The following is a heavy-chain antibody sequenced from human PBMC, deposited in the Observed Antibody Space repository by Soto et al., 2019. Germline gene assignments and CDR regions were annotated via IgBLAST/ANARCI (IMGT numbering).Heavy chain of an antibody. J-gene: IGHJ4*02. Sequence: SSETLSLTCTVSGGSVSSGSYYWSWIRQPPGKGLEWIGYIYYSGSTNYNPSLKSRVTISVDTSKNQFSLKLSSVTAADTAVYYCARKDGYNSDYWGQGTLVTVSS. CDR3: ARKDGYNSDY. D-gene: IGHD5-12*01. V-gene: IGHV4-61*01. CDR1: GGSVSSGSYY. CDR2: IYYSGST.